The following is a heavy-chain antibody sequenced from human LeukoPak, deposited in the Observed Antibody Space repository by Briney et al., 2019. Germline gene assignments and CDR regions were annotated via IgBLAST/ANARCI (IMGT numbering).Heavy chain of an antibody. Sequence: GRSLRLSCEASGFTFSNFIMHWVRQAPGKGLEWVALIENDGTKKYYADSMKGRFTLSRDNSKSTMYLQVNSLRVEDTAVYYCARESHSFDLWGRGTLATVSS. CDR3: ARESHSFDL. CDR1: GFTFSNFI. J-gene: IGHJ2*01. CDR2: IENDGTKK. V-gene: IGHV3-30*03.